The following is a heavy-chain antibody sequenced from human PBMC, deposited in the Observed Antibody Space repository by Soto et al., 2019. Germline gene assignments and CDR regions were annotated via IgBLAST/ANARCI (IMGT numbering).Heavy chain of an antibody. D-gene: IGHD6-19*01. J-gene: IGHJ4*02. CDR3: ARHVNLPLAGTGFDS. Sequence: SSETLSLTCTVSGGSISSDSYYWGWIRQSPEKGLEWIASISYSGSTYYNPTLKSRLIISVDTSQEQFSLKVSSVTATDTAVYYCARHVNLPLAGTGFDSWGRGTLVTVSS. CDR2: ISYSGST. V-gene: IGHV4-39*01. CDR1: GGSISSDSYY.